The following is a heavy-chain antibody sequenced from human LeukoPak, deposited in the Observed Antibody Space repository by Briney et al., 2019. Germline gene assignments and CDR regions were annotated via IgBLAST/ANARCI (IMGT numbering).Heavy chain of an antibody. V-gene: IGHV4-39*01. D-gene: IGHD4-17*01. CDR3: ASSTTITVTTLGFDL. J-gene: IGHJ2*01. CDR1: GDSISGSTSNYY. Sequence: SETLSLTCIVSGDSISGSTSNYYWGWIRQPPGKGLEYIGNIYYDGSTYYNPSLKSRVTISVDTSKNQFSLKLSSVIAADTAVYYCASSTTITVTTLGFDLWGRGTLVTVSS. CDR2: IYYDGST.